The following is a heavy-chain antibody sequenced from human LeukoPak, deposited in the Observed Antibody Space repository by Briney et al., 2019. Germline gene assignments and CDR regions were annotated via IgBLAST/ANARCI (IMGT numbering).Heavy chain of an antibody. CDR2: ISSNGGST. CDR1: GFTFSSYA. CDR3: ARDRLKYGDYRFDY. J-gene: IGHJ4*02. D-gene: IGHD4-17*01. Sequence: GGSLRLSCAASGFTFSSYAMHWVRQAPGKGLEYVSAISSNGGSTYYANSVKGRFTISRDNSKNTLYLQMGSLRAEDTAVYYCARDRLKYGDYRFDYWGQGTLVTVSS. V-gene: IGHV3-64*01.